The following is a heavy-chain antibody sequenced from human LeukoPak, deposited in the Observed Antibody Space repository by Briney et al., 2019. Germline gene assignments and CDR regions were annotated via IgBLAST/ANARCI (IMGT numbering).Heavy chain of an antibody. D-gene: IGHD3-10*01. Sequence: ASVKVSCKASGYTFTSYGISWVRQAPGQGLEWMGWISAYNGNTNYAQKLQGRVTMTTDTSTSTAYMELRSLRSDDTAVYYCARGIPLGSYYYYYYGMDVWGQGTTVTVSS. CDR1: GYTFTSYG. CDR2: ISAYNGNT. V-gene: IGHV1-18*01. CDR3: ARGIPLGSYYYYYYGMDV. J-gene: IGHJ6*02.